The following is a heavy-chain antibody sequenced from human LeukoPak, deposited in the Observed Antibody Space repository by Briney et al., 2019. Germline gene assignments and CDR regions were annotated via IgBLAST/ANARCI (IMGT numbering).Heavy chain of an antibody. CDR3: ARTLVVVAATPIDY. V-gene: IGHV3-30*02. D-gene: IGHD2-15*01. CDR1: GFTFSSYG. J-gene: IGHJ4*02. Sequence: GGSLRLSCAASGFTFSSYGMHWVRQAPGKGLEWVAFIRYDGSNKYYAGSVKGRFTISRDNSKNTLYLQMNSLRAEDTAVYYCARTLVVVAATPIDYWGQGTLVTVSS. CDR2: IRYDGSNK.